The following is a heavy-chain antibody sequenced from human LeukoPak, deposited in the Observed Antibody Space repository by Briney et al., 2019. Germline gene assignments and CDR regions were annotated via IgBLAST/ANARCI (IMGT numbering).Heavy chain of an antibody. D-gene: IGHD3-10*01. V-gene: IGHV1-24*01. CDR1: GYTLTELS. CDR2: FGPEDGET. Sequence: ASVKVSCKVSGYTLTELSMHWVRQAPGKGLEWMGGFGPEDGETIYAQKFQGRVTMTEDTSTDTAYMELSSLRSEDTAVYYCATGFYGSGPDAFDIWGQGTMVTVSS. CDR3: ATGFYGSGPDAFDI. J-gene: IGHJ3*02.